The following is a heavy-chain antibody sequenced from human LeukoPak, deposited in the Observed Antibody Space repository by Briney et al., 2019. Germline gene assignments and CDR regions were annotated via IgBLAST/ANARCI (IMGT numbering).Heavy chain of an antibody. CDR2: IYYSGST. J-gene: IGHJ3*02. Sequence: PSETLSLTCTVSGDSFSSYYWSWIRQPVGKGLEWIGYIYYSGSTNYNPSLKSRVTISVDTSKNQFSLKLSSVTAADTAVYYCAREGAAYIPETDAFDIWGQGTMVTVSS. V-gene: IGHV4-59*01. CDR3: AREGAAYIPETDAFDI. D-gene: IGHD2-21*01. CDR1: GDSFSSYY.